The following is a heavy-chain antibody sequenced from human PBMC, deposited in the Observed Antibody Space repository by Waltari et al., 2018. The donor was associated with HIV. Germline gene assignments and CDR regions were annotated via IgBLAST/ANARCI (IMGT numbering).Heavy chain of an antibody. J-gene: IGHJ4*02. CDR2: ITRYAANS. Sequence: ELRQTGAAVTISRMNSVLIFRNYHIPWVRQSVGQGLEWMGGITRYAANSNSTRVSQGRVTLTTDAAAATAYLELRDLRPDDTAIYFCARGNIWGSYSYFDHWGPGTRVTVSS. CDR1: VLIFRNYH. CDR3: ARGNIWGSYSYFDH. D-gene: IGHD3-16*01. V-gene: IGHV1-18*01.